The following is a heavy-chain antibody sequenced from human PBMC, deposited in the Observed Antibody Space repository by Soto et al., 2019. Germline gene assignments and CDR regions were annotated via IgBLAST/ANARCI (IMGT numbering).Heavy chain of an antibody. CDR1: GFTFSSYA. CDR2: ISGSGGST. D-gene: IGHD3-3*01. Sequence: GGSLRLSCAASGFTFSSYAMSWVRQAPGKGLEWVSAISGSGGSTYYADSVKGRFTISRDNSKNTLYLQMNSLRAEDTAVYYCAKSRAFWSGYYHVFGGMDVWGQGTTVTVSS. V-gene: IGHV3-23*01. CDR3: AKSRAFWSGYYHVFGGMDV. J-gene: IGHJ6*02.